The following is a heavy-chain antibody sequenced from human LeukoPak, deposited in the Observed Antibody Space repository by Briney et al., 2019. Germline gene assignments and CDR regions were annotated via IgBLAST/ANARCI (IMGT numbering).Heavy chain of an antibody. V-gene: IGHV3-23*01. D-gene: IGHD3-22*01. J-gene: IGHJ4*02. CDR3: AKRGVVIRVILVGFHKEAYYFDS. Sequence: GGSLRLSCAVSGITVSNHGMSWVRQAPGKGLEWVAGISGSGGGTNYADSVKGRFTISRDNFKNTLYLQMNSLRAEDTAVYFCAKRGVVIRVILVGFHKEAYYFDSWGQGALVTVSS. CDR1: GITVSNHG. CDR2: ISGSGGGT.